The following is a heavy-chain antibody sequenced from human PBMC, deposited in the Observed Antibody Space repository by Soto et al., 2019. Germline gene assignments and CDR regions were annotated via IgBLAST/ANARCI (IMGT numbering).Heavy chain of an antibody. J-gene: IGHJ3*02. CDR3: AKRIRRAGGSWRNDAFDI. CDR1: GFTFSSYA. V-gene: IGHV3-23*01. CDR2: ISGSGGST. D-gene: IGHD2-15*01. Sequence: GGSLRLSCAASGFTFSSYAMSWVRQAPGKGLEWVSAISGSGGSTYYADSVKGRFTISRDNSKNTLYLQMNSLRAEDTAVYYCAKRIRRAGGSWRNDAFDIWGQGTMVTVS.